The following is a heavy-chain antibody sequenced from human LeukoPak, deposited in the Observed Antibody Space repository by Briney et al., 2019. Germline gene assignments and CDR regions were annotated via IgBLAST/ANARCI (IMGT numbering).Heavy chain of an antibody. Sequence: SETLSLTCAVYGGSFSGYYWSWIRQPPGKGLEWIGEINHSGSTNYNPSLKSRVTISVDTSKNQFSLKLSSVTAADTAVYYCARGRHFYYGMDVWGQGTTVTVSS. J-gene: IGHJ6*02. CDR1: GGSFSGYY. V-gene: IGHV4-34*01. CDR3: ARGRHFYYGMDV. CDR2: INHSGST.